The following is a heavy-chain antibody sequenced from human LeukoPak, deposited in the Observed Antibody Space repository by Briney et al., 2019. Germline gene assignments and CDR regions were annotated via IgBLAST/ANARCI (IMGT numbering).Heavy chain of an antibody. J-gene: IGHJ4*02. CDR3: AKEVYDSSGYYFDY. Sequence: SGGSLRLSCAASGLTVSNNYLSWVRQAPGKGLEWVSVLYTGGATYYADSVKGRFTISRDNSKNTLYLQMNSLRAEDTAVYYCAKEVYDSSGYYFDYWGQGTLVTVSS. D-gene: IGHD3-22*01. CDR1: GLTVSNNY. CDR2: LYTGGAT. V-gene: IGHV3-53*01.